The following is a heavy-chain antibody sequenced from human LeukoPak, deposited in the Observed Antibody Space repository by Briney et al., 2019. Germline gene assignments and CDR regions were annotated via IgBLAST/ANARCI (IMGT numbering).Heavy chain of an antibody. J-gene: IGHJ4*02. Sequence: GGSLRLSYAASGFTFSSYGMHWVRQAPGKGLEWVAFIRYDGSNKYYADSVKGRFTISRDNSKNTVYLKMNSLRAEDTAVYYCATHSSGYPVYYFDYWGQGTLVTVSS. CDR3: ATHSSGYPVYYFDY. CDR2: IRYDGSNK. CDR1: GFTFSSYG. D-gene: IGHD3-22*01. V-gene: IGHV3-30*02.